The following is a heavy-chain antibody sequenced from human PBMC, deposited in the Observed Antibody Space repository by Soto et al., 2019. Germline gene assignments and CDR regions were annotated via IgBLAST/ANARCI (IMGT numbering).Heavy chain of an antibody. D-gene: IGHD2-21*02. V-gene: IGHV4-59*01. J-gene: IGHJ6*02. Sequence: SETLSLTCTISVASISRYFWILIRQSPGKGLEWSVYLYNIGSTIYNPSLNSRFTISVDTSKNQLSLKMYSVNAAGTAVYFCARDLWGYCGVGCYPLDVWGQGTTVTVSS. CDR2: LYNIGST. CDR3: ARDLWGYCGVGCYPLDV. CDR1: VASISRYF.